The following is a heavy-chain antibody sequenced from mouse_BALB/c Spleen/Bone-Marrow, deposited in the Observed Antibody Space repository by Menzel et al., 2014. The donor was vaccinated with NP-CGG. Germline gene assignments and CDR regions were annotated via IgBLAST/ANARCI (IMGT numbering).Heavy chain of an antibody. Sequence: VQLQQSGAELVRPGSSVKISCKTSGYAFSLYWVNWVKQRPGQGLEWIGQIYPGDDDTDYNGEFKGKATLTADRSSSTAYMQLGSLTSEDSAVYFCARGGISIDYWGHGTTLTVSS. CDR2: IYPGDDDT. CDR1: GYAFSLYW. V-gene: IGHV1-80*01. J-gene: IGHJ2*01. CDR3: ARGGISIDY.